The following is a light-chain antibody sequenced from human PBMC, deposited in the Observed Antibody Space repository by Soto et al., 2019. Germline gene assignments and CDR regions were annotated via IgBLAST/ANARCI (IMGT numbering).Light chain of an antibody. J-gene: IGLJ3*02. V-gene: IGLV1-40*01. Sequence: QSVLTQPPSVSGAPGQRVTISCTGSSSNIGARYDVHWYQQLPGTAPKLLIYGNNNRPSGVPYRFSGSKSGTSASLAITGLQAEDEADYYCQSYDSSLIGWVFGGGTKLTVL. CDR2: GNN. CDR1: SSNIGARYD. CDR3: QSYDSSLIGWV.